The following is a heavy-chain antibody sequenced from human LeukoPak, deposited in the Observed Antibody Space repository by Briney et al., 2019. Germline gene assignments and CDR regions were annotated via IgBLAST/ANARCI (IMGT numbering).Heavy chain of an antibody. V-gene: IGHV3-64D*06. Sequence: GGSLRLSCSVSGFTFSTYDMHWVRQAPGKGLEYVSAISSNGDNTYYADSVKDRFTISRDNSKNTLYLQMSSLRADDTAVYYCVRGTGYWGQGTLVTVSS. J-gene: IGHJ4*02. CDR3: VRGTGY. CDR2: ISSNGDNT. CDR1: GFTFSTYD.